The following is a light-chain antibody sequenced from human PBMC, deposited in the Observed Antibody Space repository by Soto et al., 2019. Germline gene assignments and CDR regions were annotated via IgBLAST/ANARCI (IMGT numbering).Light chain of an antibody. V-gene: IGLV2-14*01. CDR2: EVS. CDR3: SSYTSSSTVV. J-gene: IGLJ2*01. Sequence: QSVLTQPASVSGSPGQSIAISCTGTSSDVGGYNYVSWYQQHPGKAPKVMIYEVSKRPSGVSNRFSGSKSGNTASLTISGLQAEDEADYYCSSYTSSSTVVFGGGTKLTVL. CDR1: SSDVGGYNY.